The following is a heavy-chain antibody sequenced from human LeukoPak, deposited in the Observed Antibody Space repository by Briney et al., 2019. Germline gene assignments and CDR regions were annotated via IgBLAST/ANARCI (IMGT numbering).Heavy chain of an antibody. D-gene: IGHD4-17*01. CDR1: GAFITNSHW. CDR3: ATYFYGEYGSYYFDY. V-gene: IGHV4-4*02. J-gene: IGHJ4*02. CDR2: IYHSGTT. Sequence: SETLSLTGAVSGAFITNSHWWSWARQPPGKGLEWIGEIYHSGTTNYNPSLKSRVTMSVDKSKNQFSLKLSSVTAADTAVYYCATYFYGEYGSYYFDYWGQGTLVTVSS.